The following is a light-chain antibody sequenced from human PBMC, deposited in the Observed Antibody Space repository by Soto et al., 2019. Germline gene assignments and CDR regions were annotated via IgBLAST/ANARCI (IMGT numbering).Light chain of an antibody. J-gene: IGKJ1*01. V-gene: IGKV3D-20*01. CDR1: QSLSITY. CDR2: DAS. Sequence: EIVLTQSPATLSLSPGERATLSCVASQSLSITYLAWYQQKPGLAPRLLIYDASTRATGIPDRFSGSGSGTDFTLIISRLEPEDSAVYYCQKYGSSPPFAQGTKVEIK. CDR3: QKYGSSPP.